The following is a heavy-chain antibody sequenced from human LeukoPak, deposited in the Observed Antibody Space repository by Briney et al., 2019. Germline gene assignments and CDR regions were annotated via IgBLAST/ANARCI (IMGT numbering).Heavy chain of an antibody. CDR1: GGSISSYF. D-gene: IGHD3-22*01. CDR2: VYYSWSP. CDR3: ARVFDDYYDSSADPPLWFDP. V-gene: IGHV4-59*01. Sequence: SSETLSLTCTVSGGSISSYFWSWIPQPPGGGLEGIVYVYYSWSPNYNPSLKSRVTISVDTSKNQFSLGLRSVTAADTAVYYCARVFDDYYDSSADPPLWFDPWGQGTLVTVSS. J-gene: IGHJ5*02.